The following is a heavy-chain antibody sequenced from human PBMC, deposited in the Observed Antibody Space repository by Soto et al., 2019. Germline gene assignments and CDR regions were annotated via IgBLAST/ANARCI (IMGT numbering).Heavy chain of an antibody. CDR3: VQRLRVYGLGREWANYFDP. CDR1: GFSLSTTGVG. CDR2: IYWDDDK. Sequence: QITLKESGPTLVRPTQTLTLTCTFSGFSLSTTGVGVGWIRQPPGKALEWLALIYWDDDKRYSPSPKSRLTITKDTSKNEVILTMTNMDPVDTATYYCVQRLRVYGLGREWANYFDPWGQVTLVTVSS. D-gene: IGHD3-10*01. V-gene: IGHV2-5*02. J-gene: IGHJ5*02.